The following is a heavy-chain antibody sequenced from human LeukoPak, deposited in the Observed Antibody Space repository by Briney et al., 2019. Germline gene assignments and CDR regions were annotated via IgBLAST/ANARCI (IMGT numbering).Heavy chain of an antibody. Sequence: PSETLSLTCTVSGGSISSSSYYWGWIRQPPGKGLEWIGSIYYSGSTYYNPSLKSRVTISVDTPKNQFSLKLSSVTAADTAVYYCARDVTGEYYFDYWGQGTLVTVSS. D-gene: IGHD4-17*01. CDR1: GGSISSSSYY. CDR2: IYYSGST. CDR3: ARDVTGEYYFDY. J-gene: IGHJ4*02. V-gene: IGHV4-39*07.